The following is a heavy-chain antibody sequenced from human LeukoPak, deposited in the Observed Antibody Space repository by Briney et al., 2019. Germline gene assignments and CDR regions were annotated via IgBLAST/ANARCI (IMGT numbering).Heavy chain of an antibody. J-gene: IGHJ4*02. CDR1: GGSISSGGYS. Sequence: SETLSLTCAVSGGSISSGGYSWSWIRQPPGKGLEWIGYIYHSGSTYYNPSLKSRVTISVDRSKNQFSLKLSSVTAADTAVYYCARGYSSSRFDYWGQGTLVTVSS. CDR2: IYHSGST. CDR3: ARGYSSSRFDY. V-gene: IGHV4-30-2*01. D-gene: IGHD6-13*01.